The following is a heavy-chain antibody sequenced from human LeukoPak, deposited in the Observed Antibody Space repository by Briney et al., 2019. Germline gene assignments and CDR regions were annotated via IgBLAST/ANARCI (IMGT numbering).Heavy chain of an antibody. CDR1: GFTFSSYA. Sequence: GGSLRLSCAASGFTFSSYAMHWVRQAPGKGLEWVAVISYDGSNKYYADSVKGRFTISRDNSKNTLYLQMNSLRAEDTAVYYCARLELTRSVRYFDRPSRRALDYWGQGTLVTVSS. J-gene: IGHJ4*02. V-gene: IGHV3-30*04. D-gene: IGHD3-9*01. CDR2: ISYDGSNK. CDR3: ARLELTRSVRYFDRPSRRALDY.